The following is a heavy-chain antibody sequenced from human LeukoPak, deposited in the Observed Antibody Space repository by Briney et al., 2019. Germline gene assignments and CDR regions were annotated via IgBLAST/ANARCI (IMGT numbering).Heavy chain of an antibody. V-gene: IGHV3-23*01. CDR3: ARALIGYYFDY. D-gene: IGHD2-8*01. CDR2: ISGSGGST. J-gene: IGHJ4*02. Sequence: GGSLRLSCAASGFTFSSYAMSWVRQAPGKGLEWVSAISGSGGSTYYADSVKGRFTISRDNSKNTPYLQMNSLRAEDTAVYYCARALIGYYFDYWGQGTLVTVSS. CDR1: GFTFSSYA.